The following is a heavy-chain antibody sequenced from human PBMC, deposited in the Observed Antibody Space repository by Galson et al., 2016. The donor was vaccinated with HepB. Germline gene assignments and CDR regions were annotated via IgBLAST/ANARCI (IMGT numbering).Heavy chain of an antibody. CDR1: GFTFEDYG. V-gene: IGHV3-9*01. D-gene: IGHD4-17*01. J-gene: IGHJ6*02. Sequence: SLRLSCAASGFTFEDYGMHWVRQAPGKGLEWVSRIGCNGDNIGYADSVKGRFTISRDNAKNSLYLQMTSLRADDTALYYCEKDKGLATVSSMDVWGQGTTVTVSS. CDR3: EKDKGLATVSSMDV. CDR2: IGCNGDNI.